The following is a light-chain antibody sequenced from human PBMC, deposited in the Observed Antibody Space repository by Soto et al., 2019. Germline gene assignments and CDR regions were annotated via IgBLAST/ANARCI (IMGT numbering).Light chain of an antibody. CDR1: SSDVGKYDY. Sequence: QSVLTQPPSASGSPGQSVTISCTGTSSDVGKYDYVSWFQHHPGKAPKLIIYEVSKRPSGVPDRFSGSKSGSTASLTVSGLQAEDEADYYCSSYTSTTTVVFGGGTKLTVL. CDR2: EVS. CDR3: SSYTSTTTVV. J-gene: IGLJ2*01. V-gene: IGLV2-8*01.